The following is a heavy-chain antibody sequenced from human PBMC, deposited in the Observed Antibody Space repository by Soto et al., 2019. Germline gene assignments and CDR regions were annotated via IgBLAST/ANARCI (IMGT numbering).Heavy chain of an antibody. V-gene: IGHV1-18*01. CDR2: ISAYNGNT. D-gene: IGHD6-19*01. CDR1: GYTFTSYG. CDR3: ARDYKQWLAYYYYGMDV. Sequence: QVQLVQSGAEVKKPGASVKVSCKASGYTFTSYGISWVRQAPGQGLEWMGWISAYNGNTNYAQKLQGRVTMTTDTSTSTAYMERRSLRSDDTAVYYCARDYKQWLAYYYYGMDVWGQGTTVTVSS. J-gene: IGHJ6*02.